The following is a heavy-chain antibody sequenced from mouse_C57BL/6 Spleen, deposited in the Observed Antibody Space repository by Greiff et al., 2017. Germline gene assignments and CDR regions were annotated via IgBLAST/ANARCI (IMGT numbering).Heavy chain of an antibody. V-gene: IGHV1-64*01. CDR3: ARSGYYGSSYYFDY. D-gene: IGHD1-1*01. CDR2: IHPNSGST. CDR1: GYTFTSYW. J-gene: IGHJ2*01. Sequence: QVQLQQPGAELVKPGASVKLSCKASGYTFTSYWMHWVKQRPGQGLEWIGMIHPNSGSTNYNEKFKSKATLTVDKSSSTAYMQLGSLTSEDSAVYYCARSGYYGSSYYFDYWGQGTTLTVSS.